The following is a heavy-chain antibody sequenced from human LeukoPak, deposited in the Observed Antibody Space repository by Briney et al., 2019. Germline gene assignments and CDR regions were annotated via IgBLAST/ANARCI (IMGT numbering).Heavy chain of an antibody. CDR3: ARHNYGGNSHGGLGY. CDR2: ISYDGSNK. Sequence: GGSLRLSCAASGFTFSSYAMHWVRKAPGKGLEGVAVISYDGSNKYYADSVKGRFTISRDNSKNTLYLQMNSLRAEDTAVYYCARHNYGGNSHGGLGYWGQGTLVTVSS. D-gene: IGHD4-23*01. V-gene: IGHV3-30*01. J-gene: IGHJ4*02. CDR1: GFTFSSYA.